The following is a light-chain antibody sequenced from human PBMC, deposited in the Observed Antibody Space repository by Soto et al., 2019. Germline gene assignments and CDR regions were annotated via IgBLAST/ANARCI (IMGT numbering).Light chain of an antibody. V-gene: IGKV1-5*01. Sequence: DIQMTQSPSTLSASVGDRVTITCRASQNINMWLAWYQQKPGKAPKLLIYDASNLQSGVPSIFGGSGSGTDFTLTITSLQPDDCATYYCQHYSLYSPWTFGQGTKVEI. CDR1: QNINMW. J-gene: IGKJ1*01. CDR2: DAS. CDR3: QHYSLYSPWT.